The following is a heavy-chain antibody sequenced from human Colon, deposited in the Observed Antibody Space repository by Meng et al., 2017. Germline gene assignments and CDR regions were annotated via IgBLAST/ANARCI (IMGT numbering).Heavy chain of an antibody. D-gene: IGHD3-22*01. CDR2: IYRSGST. Sequence: QVTRRESGPGLVKPPGTMSLTCVVSGGSLSSSNRWTWVRQAPGKGLEWIGEIYRSGSTNYNPSLKSRVTISIDTSKNEFSLKLTSVTAADTALYYCARRVQYSSGYYYFDFWGQGTLVTVSS. V-gene: IGHV4-4*03. CDR3: ARRVQYSSGYYYFDF. J-gene: IGHJ4*02. CDR1: GGSLSSSNR.